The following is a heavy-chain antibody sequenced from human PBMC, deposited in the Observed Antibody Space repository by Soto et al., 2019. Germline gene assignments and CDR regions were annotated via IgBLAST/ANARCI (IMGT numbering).Heavy chain of an antibody. Sequence: QVQLQESGPGLVKPSETLSLTCTVSGGSINTYYWSWIRQPAGKGLEWIGRIYTSGSTNYNPSLKSRVTMSVDTSKNQFSLSLCGVTAADTALYHCAREFKFPRWEQLRYFDYWCQGTLVAVFS. D-gene: IGHD1-26*01. CDR1: GGSINTYY. V-gene: IGHV4-4*07. J-gene: IGHJ4*02. CDR2: IYTSGST. CDR3: AREFKFPRWEQLRYFDY.